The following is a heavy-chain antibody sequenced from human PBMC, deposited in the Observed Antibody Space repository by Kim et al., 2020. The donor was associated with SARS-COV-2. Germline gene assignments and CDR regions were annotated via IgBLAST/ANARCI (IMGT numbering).Heavy chain of an antibody. D-gene: IGHD1-1*01. V-gene: IGHV4-39*07. J-gene: IGHJ5*02. CDR3: ARGSTPYTILGHHQTNNWFDP. Sequence: SETLSLTCTVSGGSISSSSYYWGWIRQPPGKGLEWIGSIYYSGSTYYNPSLKSRVTISVDTSKNQFSLKLSSVTAADTAVYYCARGSTPYTILGHHQTNNWFDPWGQGTLVTVSS. CDR2: IYYSGST. CDR1: GGSISSSSYY.